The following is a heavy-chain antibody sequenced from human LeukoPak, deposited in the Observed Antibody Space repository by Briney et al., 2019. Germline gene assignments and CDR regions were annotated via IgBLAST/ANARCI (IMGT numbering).Heavy chain of an antibody. CDR1: GGTFSSYA. D-gene: IGHD4-17*01. J-gene: IGHJ4*02. Sequence: ASVKVSCKASGGTFSSYAISWVRQAPGQGLEWMGRIIPILGIANYAQKFQGRVTITADKSTSTAYMELSSLRSEDTAVYYCARMNQAHYDYGDSNFDYWGQGTLVTVSS. V-gene: IGHV1-69*04. CDR3: ARMNQAHYDYGDSNFDY. CDR2: IIPILGIA.